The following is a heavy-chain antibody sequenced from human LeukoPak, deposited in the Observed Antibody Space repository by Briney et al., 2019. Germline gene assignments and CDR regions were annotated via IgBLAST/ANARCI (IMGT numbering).Heavy chain of an antibody. J-gene: IGHJ4*02. CDR1: GFTFTSYA. Sequence: GGSLRLSCAASGFTFTSYAMSWVRQAPGKGLEWVSFISGSGDFTFYADSVKGRFTISRDNSKNTLYLEMNSLRAEDTAVYYCANVGSGSFYYWGQGTLVTVSS. D-gene: IGHD3-10*01. CDR3: ANVGSGSFYY. CDR2: ISGSGDFT. V-gene: IGHV3-23*01.